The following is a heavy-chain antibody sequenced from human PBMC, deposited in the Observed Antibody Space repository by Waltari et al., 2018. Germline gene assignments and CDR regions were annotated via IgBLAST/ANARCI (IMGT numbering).Heavy chain of an antibody. V-gene: IGHV1-69*04. CDR2: IVPILRLT. J-gene: IGHJ3*01. D-gene: IGHD6-13*01. CDR1: GDTFNQHA. CDR3: ALSPQQLLAFDF. Sequence: QVPVVQSGTEVKKPGSSVRVSCKVSGDTFNQHAISWVRQAPGQGLAWMGKIVPILRLTNFSQKFRDRVTLTATTSTTTAFMDLTDLTSEDTAVYYCALSPQQLLAFDFWGQGTMVTVSS.